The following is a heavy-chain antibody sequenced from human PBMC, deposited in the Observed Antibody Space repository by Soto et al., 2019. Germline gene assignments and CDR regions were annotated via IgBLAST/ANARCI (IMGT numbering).Heavy chain of an antibody. V-gene: IGHV3-23*01. CDR2: ISGSGSST. J-gene: IGHJ4*02. CDR3: AKDLAGGNYY. Sequence: EVQSLESGGDLVQPGGSLRLSCAASGFTLSNDAMSWVRQAPGKGLEWVSVISGSGSSTYYADSVKGRFTISRDNSKNTLYLQMNSLRAEDTAVYYCAKDLAGGNYYWGQGTLVTVSS. CDR1: GFTLSNDA. D-gene: IGHD1-26*01.